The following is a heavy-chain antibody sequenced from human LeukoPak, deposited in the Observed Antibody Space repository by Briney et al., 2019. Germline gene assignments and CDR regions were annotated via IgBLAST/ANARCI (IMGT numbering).Heavy chain of an antibody. CDR1: GGSISSYY. J-gene: IGHJ4*02. V-gene: IGHV4-59*12. CDR3: ARSRHFIATTGLISEFDY. D-gene: IGHD6-13*01. Sequence: SETLSLTRTVSGGSISSYYWSWIRQPPGKGLEWIGYIYYSGSTNYNPSLKSRVTISVDTSKNQFSLKLSSVTAADTAVYYCARSRHFIATTGLISEFDYWGQGTLVTVSS. CDR2: IYYSGST.